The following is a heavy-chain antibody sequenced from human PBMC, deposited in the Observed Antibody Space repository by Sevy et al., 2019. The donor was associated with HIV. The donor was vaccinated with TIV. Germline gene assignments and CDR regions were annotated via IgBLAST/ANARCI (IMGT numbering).Heavy chain of an antibody. V-gene: IGHV3-48*01. CDR2: ISSSSRTI. Sequence: GGSLRLSCAASGFTFSSYSMNWVRQAPGKGLEWVSYISSSSRTIYYADSVKGRFTISRDNAKNSLYLQMNSLRAEDTAVYYCARHSSSSSDYWGQGTLVTVSS. D-gene: IGHD6-6*01. CDR3: ARHSSSSSDY. CDR1: GFTFSSYS. J-gene: IGHJ4*02.